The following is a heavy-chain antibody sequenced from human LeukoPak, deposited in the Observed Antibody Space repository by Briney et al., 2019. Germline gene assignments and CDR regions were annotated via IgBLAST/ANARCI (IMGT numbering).Heavy chain of an antibody. CDR3: ARHHRDPYYFDY. CDR2: ISGNGDST. D-gene: IGHD1-14*01. CDR1: GFTFRRYD. V-gene: IGHV3-23*01. J-gene: IGHJ4*02. Sequence: SGGSLRLSCAASGFTFRRYDMSWVRQAPGKGLEWVSAISGNGDSTYYVDSVKGRFTISRDNSKNTLYLQMNSLRAADTAVYYCARHHRDPYYFDYWGQGTLVTVSS.